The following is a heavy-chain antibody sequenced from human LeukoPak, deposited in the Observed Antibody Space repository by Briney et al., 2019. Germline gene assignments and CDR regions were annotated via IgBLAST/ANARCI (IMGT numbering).Heavy chain of an antibody. J-gene: IGHJ4*02. V-gene: IGHV4-39*07. CDR1: GGSITSNTYF. D-gene: IGHD2-2*01. CDR3: ARVKRKYQLLKPLHETPSHYFDY. Sequence: SETLSLTCIVSGGSITSNTYFWDWIRQTPGKGLEWIGSIYYSGSTYYNPSLKSRVTISLDTSKNQFSLKLSSVTAADTAVYYCARVKRKYQLLKPLHETPSHYFDYWGQGTLVTVSS. CDR2: IYYSGST.